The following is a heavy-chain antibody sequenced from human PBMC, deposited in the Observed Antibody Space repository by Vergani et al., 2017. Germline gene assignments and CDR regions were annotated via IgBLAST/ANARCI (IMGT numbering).Heavy chain of an antibody. CDR3: ARSQMATNDFDL. CDR2: ISPYNHKT. D-gene: IGHD5-24*01. Sequence: QAQLGQSDSEVKKPGDSVTLSCKPSGYTFVNHPITWVRQAPGQGLEWTGWISPYNHKTLYSQKVEGRVTMTSDTSSSTVFLELRRLTSDDTAIYYCARSQMATNDFDLWGRGTLVTVSS. V-gene: IGHV1-18*04. J-gene: IGHJ4*02. CDR1: GYTFVNHP.